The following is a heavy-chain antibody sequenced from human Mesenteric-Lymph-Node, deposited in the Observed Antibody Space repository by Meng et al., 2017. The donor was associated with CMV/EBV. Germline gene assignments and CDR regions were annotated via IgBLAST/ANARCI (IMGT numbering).Heavy chain of an antibody. CDR1: GGPVISGSYY. D-gene: IGHD3-10*01. V-gene: IGHV4-61*01. CDR2: VYLGGST. J-gene: IGHJ6*02. Sequence: SETLSLTCTVSGGPVISGSYYWSWIRQPPGKGLEWIGHVYLGGSTKYNPSLKSRVTISAETSKNQFSLKVASVTAADTAVYYCTKDRGILENNGMDVWGQGTTVTVSS. CDR3: TKDRGILENNGMDV.